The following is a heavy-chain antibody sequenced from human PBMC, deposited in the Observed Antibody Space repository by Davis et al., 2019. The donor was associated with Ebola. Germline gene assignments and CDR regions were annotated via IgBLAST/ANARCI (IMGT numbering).Heavy chain of an antibody. CDR2: IYYSGST. CDR3: ARSSVAGRPYFDY. J-gene: IGHJ4*02. D-gene: IGHD6-19*01. CDR1: GGSISSYY. Sequence: PSETLSLTCPVSGGSISSYYWSWIRQPPGKGLEWIGYIYYSGSTNYNPSLKSRVTISVDTSKNQFSLKLSSVTAADTAVYYCARSSVAGRPYFDYWGQGTLVTVSS. V-gene: IGHV4-59*01.